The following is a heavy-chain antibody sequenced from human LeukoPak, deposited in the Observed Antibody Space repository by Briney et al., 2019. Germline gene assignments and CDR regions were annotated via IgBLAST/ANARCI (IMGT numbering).Heavy chain of an antibody. CDR3: ARAGGVGRYFDWLHSVSVWFDP. V-gene: IGHV3-48*03. CDR1: GFTFSSYE. J-gene: IGHJ5*02. Sequence: GGSLRLSCAASGFTFSSYEMNWVRQAPGKGLEWVSYISSSGSTIYYADSVKGRFTISRDNAKTSLYLQMNSLRAEDTAVYYCARAGGVGRYFDWLHSVSVWFDPWGQGTLVTVSS. D-gene: IGHD3-9*01. CDR2: ISSSGSTI.